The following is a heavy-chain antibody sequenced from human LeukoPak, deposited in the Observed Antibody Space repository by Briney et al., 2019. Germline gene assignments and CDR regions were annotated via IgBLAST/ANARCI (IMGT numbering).Heavy chain of an antibody. Sequence: SQTLSLTCTVSGGSISSGGYYWSWIRQHPGKGLEWIGYIYYSGSTYHNPSLKSRVTLSVDTSKNQFSLKLSSVTAADTAVYYCAREGDCSSTSCYLGYWGQGTLVTVSS. CDR2: IYYSGST. D-gene: IGHD2-2*01. V-gene: IGHV4-31*03. CDR1: GGSISSGGYY. J-gene: IGHJ4*02. CDR3: AREGDCSSTSCYLGY.